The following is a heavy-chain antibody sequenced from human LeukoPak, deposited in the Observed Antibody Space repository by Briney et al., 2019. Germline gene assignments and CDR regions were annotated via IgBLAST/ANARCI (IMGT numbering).Heavy chain of an antibody. CDR3: VKGGGYFGWLLDPFDY. V-gene: IGHV1-69*04. CDR2: IIPILGIA. D-gene: IGHD3-9*01. CDR1: GGTFSSYA. J-gene: IGHJ4*02. Sequence: SVKVSCKASGGTFSSYAISWVRQAPGQGLEWMGRIIPILGIANYAQKFQGRVTITADKSTSTAYMELSSLRSEDTAVYYCVKGGGYFGWLLDPFDYWGQGTLVTVSS.